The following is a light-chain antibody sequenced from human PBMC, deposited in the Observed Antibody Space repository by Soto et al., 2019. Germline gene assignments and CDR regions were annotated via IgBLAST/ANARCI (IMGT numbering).Light chain of an antibody. Sequence: EIVMTQSPATLSVSPGEGATLSCKASQNVYNNLAWYQQRPGQPPRLLIYDASTRATGISARFSGSGYGTEFTLTISSLQSEDFAVYYCQQYNNWPPYTFGQGTKLEIK. V-gene: IGKV3-15*01. CDR1: QNVYNN. CDR3: QQYNNWPPYT. CDR2: DAS. J-gene: IGKJ2*01.